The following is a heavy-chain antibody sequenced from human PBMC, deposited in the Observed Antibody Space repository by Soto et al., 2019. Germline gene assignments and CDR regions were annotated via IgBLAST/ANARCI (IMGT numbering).Heavy chain of an antibody. CDR2: IYPGDSDT. V-gene: IGHV5-51*01. CDR3: ARSPTNTWSHFDY. J-gene: IGHJ4*02. CDR1: GYSFSTYW. D-gene: IGHD2-8*02. Sequence: GESLKISCKCSGYSFSTYWIGWVRQMPGKGLEWMGIIYPGDSDTRYSPSFQGQVTISADKSISTAYLQWSSLKASDTATYYCARSPTNTWSHFDYWGQGTLVTVSS.